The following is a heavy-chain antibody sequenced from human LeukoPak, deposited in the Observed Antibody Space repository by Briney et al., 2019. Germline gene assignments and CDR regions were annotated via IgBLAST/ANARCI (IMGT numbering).Heavy chain of an antibody. V-gene: IGHV7-4-1*02. CDR3: ARAAWYDFWSGYSSYYYYYMDV. D-gene: IGHD3-3*01. CDR1: GYTFTSYA. Sequence: GASVKVSCKASGYTFTSYAMNWVRQAPGQGLEWMGWINTNTGNPTYAQGFTGRFVFSLDTSVSTAYLQISSLKAEDTAVYYCARAAWYDFWSGYSSYYYYYMDVWGKGTTVTVSS. CDR2: INTNTGNP. J-gene: IGHJ6*03.